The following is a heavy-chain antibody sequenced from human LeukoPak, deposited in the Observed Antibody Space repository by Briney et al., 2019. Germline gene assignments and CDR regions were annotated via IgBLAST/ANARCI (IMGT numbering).Heavy chain of an antibody. CDR3: ARGKLVVPAAMRDY. CDR1: GFTFSSYS. CDR2: ISSSSSTI. Sequence: PGGSLRLSCAASGFTFSSYSMNWVRQAPGKGLEWVSYISSSSSTIYYADSVKGRFTISRDNAKNSLYLQMNSLRAEDTAVYYCARGKLVVPAAMRDYWGQGTLVTVSS. V-gene: IGHV3-48*01. D-gene: IGHD2-2*01. J-gene: IGHJ4*02.